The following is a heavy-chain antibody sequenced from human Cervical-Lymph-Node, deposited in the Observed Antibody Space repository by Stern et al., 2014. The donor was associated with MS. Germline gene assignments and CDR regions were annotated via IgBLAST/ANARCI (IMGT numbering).Heavy chain of an antibody. D-gene: IGHD6-13*01. CDR2: IHNSGST. J-gene: IGHJ5*01. CDR3: ARGYSSSWYWFDS. Sequence: VQLEESGPGLVKPSETLSLPCTVSGGSISSYYGSPIRQPPGEGLDGIGEIHNSGSTTYNPSLKSRATLSLDPATTQFSLNLSSVTAADTAVYFCARGYSSSWYWFDSWGQGTQVTVSS. V-gene: IGHV4-59*01. CDR1: GGSISSYY.